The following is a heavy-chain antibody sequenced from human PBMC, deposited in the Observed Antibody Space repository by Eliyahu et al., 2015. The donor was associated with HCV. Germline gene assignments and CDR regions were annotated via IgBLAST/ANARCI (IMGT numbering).Heavy chain of an antibody. CDR2: IHYSGST. D-gene: IGHD6-19*01. J-gene: IGHJ5*02. V-gene: IGHV4-59*01. Sequence: QVQLQESGPGLVKPSETLSLTCTVSGGXITTYXWXWIRQPPGKGLEWIGYIHYSGSTNYNPSLKSRVTISLDTSKNQFSLTLTSVTAADTAMYYCASGGGGIAVTGTGGWFDPWGQGTLATVSS. CDR3: ASGGGGIAVTGTGGWFDP. CDR1: GGXITTYX.